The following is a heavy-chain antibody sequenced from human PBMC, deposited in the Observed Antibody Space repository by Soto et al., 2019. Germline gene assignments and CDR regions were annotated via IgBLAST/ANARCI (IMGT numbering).Heavy chain of an antibody. CDR3: AKGRSYYYYYIMDL. J-gene: IGHJ6*02. Sequence: GGSLRLSCAASGFTFSSYAMSWVRQAPGKGLEWVSAISGSGGSTYYADSVKGRFTISRDNSKNTLYLQMNSLRAEDTAVYYCAKGRSYYYYYIMDLWGQGTTVTVSS. CDR2: ISGSGGST. CDR1: GFTFSSYA. V-gene: IGHV3-23*01.